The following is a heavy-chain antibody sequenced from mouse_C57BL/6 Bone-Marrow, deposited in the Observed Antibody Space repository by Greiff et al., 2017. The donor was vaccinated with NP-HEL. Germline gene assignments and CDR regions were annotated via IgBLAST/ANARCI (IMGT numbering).Heavy chain of an antibody. V-gene: IGHV1-22*01. CDR1: GYTFTDYN. CDR3: ARFGTTVEGFAY. D-gene: IGHD1-1*01. J-gene: IGHJ3*01. Sequence: EVQLQQSGPELVKPGASVKMSCKASGYTFTDYNMHWVKQSHGKSLEWIGYINPNNGGTSYNQKFKGKATLTVNKSSSTAYMELRSLTSEDSAVYYCARFGTTVEGFAYWGQGTLVTVSA. CDR2: INPNNGGT.